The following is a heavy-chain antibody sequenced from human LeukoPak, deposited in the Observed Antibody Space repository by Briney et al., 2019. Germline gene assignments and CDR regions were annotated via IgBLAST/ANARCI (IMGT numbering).Heavy chain of an antibody. D-gene: IGHD3/OR15-3a*01. V-gene: IGHV4-34*01. J-gene: IGHJ4*02. CDR3: ARGGWGWDTSSDWDY. CDR2: INLTGST. CDR1: GCSISPYY. Sequence: VPLTLTCTVSGCSISPYYWTWVRHPPGKGLKWLGRINLTGSTNYESSLKSRVTISTGTSTNQCSLTLTSVNAGDTAVYYCARGGWGWDTSSDWDYWSQGVLVIVAS.